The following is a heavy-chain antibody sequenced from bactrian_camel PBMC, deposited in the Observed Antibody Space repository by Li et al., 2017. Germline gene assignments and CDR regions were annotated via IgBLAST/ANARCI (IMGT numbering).Heavy chain of an antibody. CDR1: SYYINTDC. J-gene: IGHJ6*01. CDR3: AADPTPQWLVLPGRECADFRY. CDR2: INTDGST. D-gene: IGHD6*01. Sequence: VQLVESGGGSVQAGGSLRLSCAASSYYINTDCMGWFRQPPGKERERVATINTDGSTTYTDSVKGRFTISKGYAKNNLYLQMNTLKPEDTAVYYCAADPTPQWLVLPGRECADFRYWGQGTQVTVS. V-gene: IGHV3S53*01.